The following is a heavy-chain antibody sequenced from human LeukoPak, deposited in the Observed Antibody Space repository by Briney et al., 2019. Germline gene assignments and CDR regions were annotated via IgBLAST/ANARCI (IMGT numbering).Heavy chain of an antibody. V-gene: IGHV3-7*01. D-gene: IGHD6-19*01. CDR1: GFTFNNYW. CDR3: ARDSSGWGYLDL. CDR2: IKQDGSAK. Sequence: PGGSLRLSCVASGFTFNNYWMNWVRQAPGKGLEWVANIKQDGSAKYYVDSVKGRFTISRDNAKNSLSLQMNSLRAEDTAVYYCARDSSGWGYLDLWSRGSLVTVSS. J-gene: IGHJ2*01.